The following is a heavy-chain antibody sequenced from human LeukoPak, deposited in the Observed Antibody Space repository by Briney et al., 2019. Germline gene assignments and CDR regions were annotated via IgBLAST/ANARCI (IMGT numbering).Heavy chain of an antibody. D-gene: IGHD1-1*01. J-gene: IGHJ6*03. V-gene: IGHV4-34*01. Sequence: SETLSLTCAVYGGSFSGYYWSWIRQPPGKGLEWIGVINYSGSTNYNPSLMSRVTISVDTSKNQLSLKVSSVTAADTAVYYCARLTGRWNDVKKSYYYYYMDVWGKGTTVTISS. CDR2: INYSGST. CDR1: GGSFSGYY. CDR3: ARLTGRWNDVKKSYYYYYMDV.